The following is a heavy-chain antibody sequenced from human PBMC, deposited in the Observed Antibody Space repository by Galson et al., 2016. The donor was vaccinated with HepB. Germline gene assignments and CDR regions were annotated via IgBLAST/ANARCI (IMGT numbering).Heavy chain of an antibody. J-gene: IGHJ5*02. D-gene: IGHD3-10*01. Sequence: SVKVSCKASGYTLTSFDIIWVRQAPGQGLEWMGWINTNTGNPMYDQGFTGRFVFSLDTSVSTAYLQISNLKAEDTAVYYCVRGMVRGKWFDPWGQGTLVTVSS. V-gene: IGHV7-4-1*02. CDR3: VRGMVRGKWFDP. CDR2: INTNTGNP. CDR1: GYTLTSFD.